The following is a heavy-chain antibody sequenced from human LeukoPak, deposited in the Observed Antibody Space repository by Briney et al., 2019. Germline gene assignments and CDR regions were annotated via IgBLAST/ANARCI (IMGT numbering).Heavy chain of an antibody. CDR2: ISAYNGNT. CDR1: GYTFTSHG. Sequence: GASVKVSCKASGYTFTSHGISWVRQAPGQGLEWMGWISAYNGNTNYAQKLQGRVTMTTDTSTSTAYMELRSLRSDDTAVYYCARSGYLFPSHAFDIWGQGTMVTVSS. J-gene: IGHJ3*02. V-gene: IGHV1-18*01. D-gene: IGHD3-10*01. CDR3: ARSGYLFPSHAFDI.